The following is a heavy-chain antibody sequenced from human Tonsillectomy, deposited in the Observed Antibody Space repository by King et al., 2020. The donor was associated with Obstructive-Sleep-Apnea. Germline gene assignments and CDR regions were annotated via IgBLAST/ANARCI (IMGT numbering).Heavy chain of an antibody. CDR2: FDPEDGET. CDR3: ATRRSSSWYGVNWFDP. D-gene: IGHD6-13*01. V-gene: IGHV1-24*01. Sequence: VQLVESGAEVKKPGASVKVSCKVSGYTLTELSMHWVRQAPGKGLEWMGGFDPEDGETIYAQKFQVRVTMTEDTSTDTAYMELSSLRSEDTAVYYCATRRSSSWYGVNWFDPWGQGTLVTVSS. J-gene: IGHJ5*02. CDR1: GYTLTELS.